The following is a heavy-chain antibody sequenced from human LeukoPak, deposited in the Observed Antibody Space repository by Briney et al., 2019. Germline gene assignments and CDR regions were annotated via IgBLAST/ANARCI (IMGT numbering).Heavy chain of an antibody. D-gene: IGHD6-13*01. V-gene: IGHV4-39*01. Sequence: ETLSLTSTVSGGSISSSSYYWGWIRQPPGKGLEWIGSIYYSGSTYYNPSLKSRVTISVDTSKNQFSLKLSSVTAADTAVYYCAPSQIAAAGTGDYFDYWGQGTLVTVSS. CDR2: IYYSGST. J-gene: IGHJ4*02. CDR3: APSQIAAAGTGDYFDY. CDR1: GGSISSSSYY.